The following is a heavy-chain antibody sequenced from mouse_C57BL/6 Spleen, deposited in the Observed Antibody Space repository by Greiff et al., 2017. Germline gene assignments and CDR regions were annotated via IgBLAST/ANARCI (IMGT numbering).Heavy chain of an antibody. J-gene: IGHJ2*01. Sequence: VKLMESGAELVRPGASVTLSCKASGYTFTDYEMHWVKQTPVHGLEWIGAIDPETGGTAYNQKFKGKAILTADKSSSTAYMELRSLTSEDSAVYYCTRSVYYYGSSYYFDYWGQGTTLTVSS. V-gene: IGHV1-15*01. CDR3: TRSVYYYGSSYYFDY. D-gene: IGHD1-1*01. CDR1: GYTFTDYE. CDR2: IDPETGGT.